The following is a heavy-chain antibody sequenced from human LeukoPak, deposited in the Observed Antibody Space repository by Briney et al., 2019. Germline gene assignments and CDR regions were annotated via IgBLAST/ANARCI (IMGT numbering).Heavy chain of an antibody. J-gene: IGHJ4*02. CDR1: GFTFSGSA. CDR2: IRSKANSYAT. D-gene: IGHD2-15*01. Sequence: GGSLRLSCAASGFTFSGSAMHWVRQASGKGLEWVGRIRSKANSYATAYAASVKGRFTISRDHSKNTSYLQMNSLRTEDTAVYYCTSRKALGYCSGGSCQDYWGQGTLVTVSS. CDR3: TSRKALGYCSGGSCQDY. V-gene: IGHV3-73*01.